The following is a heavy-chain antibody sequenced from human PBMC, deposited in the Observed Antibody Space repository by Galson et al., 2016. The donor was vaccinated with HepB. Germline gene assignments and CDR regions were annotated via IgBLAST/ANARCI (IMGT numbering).Heavy chain of an antibody. J-gene: IGHJ4*02. CDR3: AVNLGGVTLDY. D-gene: IGHD4-23*01. CDR1: GFAFSGYA. Sequence: SLRLSCAASGFAFSGYAMAWVRQAPGKGLEWVSGMSDSDDIYYAPTVKGRFTISRDNSKNTLYLEMNSLRAEDTAVYYCAVNLGGVTLDYWGQGSLVTVSS. V-gene: IGHV3-23*01. CDR2: MSDSDDI.